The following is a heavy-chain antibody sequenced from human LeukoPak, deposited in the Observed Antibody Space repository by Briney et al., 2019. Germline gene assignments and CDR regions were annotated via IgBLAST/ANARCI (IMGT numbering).Heavy chain of an antibody. J-gene: IGHJ4*02. CDR3: ARVGYSGWNLEY. CDR2: INQGGSVK. D-gene: IGHD5-12*01. Sequence: GGSLRLSCAASGFTFRSYWMSWVRQAPGKGLEWVANINQGGSVKYYVDSVKGRFTISRDDAKNSLYVQMNCLRDEDTAVYYCARVGYSGWNLEYWGQGTLVTVSS. CDR1: GFTFRSYW. V-gene: IGHV3-7*01.